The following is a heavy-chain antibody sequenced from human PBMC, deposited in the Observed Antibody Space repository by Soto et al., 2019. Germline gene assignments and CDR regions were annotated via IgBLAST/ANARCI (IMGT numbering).Heavy chain of an antibody. D-gene: IGHD4-4*01. J-gene: IGHJ6*02. CDR2: ISPYNGNT. CDR3: ASSYSNYALIDYYYYGMDV. V-gene: IGHV1-18*01. Sequence: ASVKVSCKASGYTFTSYGMTWVRQAPGQGLEWMGWISPYNGNTNYAQKLQGRVTMTIDTSTSTAYMELSSLRSEDTAVYYCASSYSNYALIDYYYYGMDVWGQGTTVTVSS. CDR1: GYTFTSYG.